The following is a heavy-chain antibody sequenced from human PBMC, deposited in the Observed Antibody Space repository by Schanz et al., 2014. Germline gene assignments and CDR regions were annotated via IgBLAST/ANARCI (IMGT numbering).Heavy chain of an antibody. CDR2: IIPILGIA. D-gene: IGHD3-10*01. CDR1: GGTFSSYT. J-gene: IGHJ4*02. V-gene: IGHV1-69*02. CDR3: ARGPIPIQGVPMDF. Sequence: QVQLVQSEAEVKKPGSSVKVSCKASGGTFSSYTISWVRQAPGQGLEWMGRIIPILGIANYAQNFQGRVTITADKSTSTAYMELTSLRSEDTAVYYCARGPIPIQGVPMDFWGQGTLVTVSS.